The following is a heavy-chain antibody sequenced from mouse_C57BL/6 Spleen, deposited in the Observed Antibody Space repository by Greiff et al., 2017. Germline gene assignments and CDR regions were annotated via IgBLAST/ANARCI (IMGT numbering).Heavy chain of an antibody. Sequence: QVQLKESGPELVKPGASVKISCKASGYAFRSSWMNWVKQRPGKGLEGSGRLYPGDGDTNYNGQFTGKATLTADKSSRTAYMQLSSLTSEDSAVYFCARGPLTGPYCDYWGQGTTLTGSA. CDR3: ARGPLTGPYCDY. J-gene: IGHJ2*01. V-gene: IGHV1-82*01. CDR2: LYPGDGDT. CDR1: GYAFRSSW. D-gene: IGHD4-1*01.